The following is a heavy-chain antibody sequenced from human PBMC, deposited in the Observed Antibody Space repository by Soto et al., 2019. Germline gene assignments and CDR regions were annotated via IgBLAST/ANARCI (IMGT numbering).Heavy chain of an antibody. CDR3: ASRDPGTSVDY. D-gene: IGHD1-7*01. CDR1: GGSFTSNNW. Sequence: QVQLQESGPGLVKHSGTLSLTCAVSGGSFTSNNWWTWVRQPPGQGLAWIGEIYRTGSTNYNPSLKSRVTISLDKSENQFSLKVTSLTAADTAVYYCASRDPGTSVDYWGQGTLVTVSS. CDR2: IYRTGST. J-gene: IGHJ4*02. V-gene: IGHV4-4*02.